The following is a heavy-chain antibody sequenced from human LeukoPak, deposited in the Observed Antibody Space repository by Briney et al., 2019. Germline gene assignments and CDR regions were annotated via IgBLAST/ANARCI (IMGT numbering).Heavy chain of an antibody. D-gene: IGHD3-22*01. CDR3: ARGFHDSSGYYSGFDWFDP. CDR2: INPNSGGT. Sequence: ASVKVSCKASGYTFTGYYMHWVRQAPGQGLEWMGWINPNSGGTNYAQKFQGRVTMTRDTSISTAYMELSRLRSDDTAVYYCARGFHDSSGYYSGFDWFDPWGQGTLVTVSS. J-gene: IGHJ5*02. CDR1: GYTFTGYY. V-gene: IGHV1-2*02.